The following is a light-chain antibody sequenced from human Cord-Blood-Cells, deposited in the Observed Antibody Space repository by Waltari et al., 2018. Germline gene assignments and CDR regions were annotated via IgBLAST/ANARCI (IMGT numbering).Light chain of an antibody. CDR1: SSNIGSNY. CDR3: AAWDDSLSGNWV. CDR2: GNK. V-gene: IGLV1-47*01. Sequence: QSVLTQPPSASGTPGQRVTISCSGSSSNIGSNYVYWYQQLPGTAPKLLIYGNKRRPAGVPDRFSGSKSGTSASLAISGLRSEDEADYYCAAWDDSLSGNWVFGGGTKLTVL. J-gene: IGLJ3*02.